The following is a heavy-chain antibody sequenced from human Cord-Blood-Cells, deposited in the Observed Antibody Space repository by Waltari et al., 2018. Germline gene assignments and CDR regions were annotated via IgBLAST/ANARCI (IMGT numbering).Heavy chain of an antibody. V-gene: IGHV4-39*01. CDR3: ARHSVAGFYAYYFDY. CDR1: GGSISSSSSY. D-gene: IGHD6-19*01. Sequence: QLQLQESRPGLVKPSETLSLTCTVSGGSISSSSSYWGWIRQPPGKGLEWIGSIYYSGSTYYNPSLKSRVTISVDTSKNQFSLKLSSVTAADTAVYYCARHSVAGFYAYYFDYWGQGTLVTVSS. CDR2: IYYSGST. J-gene: IGHJ4*02.